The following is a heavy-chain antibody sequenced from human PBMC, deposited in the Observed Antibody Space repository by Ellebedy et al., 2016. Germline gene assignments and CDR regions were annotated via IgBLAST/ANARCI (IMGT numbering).Heavy chain of an antibody. CDR2: ISYDGSTR. CDR1: GIPFSLNG. D-gene: IGHD6-25*01. Sequence: GESLKISCAASGIPFSLNGMHWVRQAPGKGLEWVASISYDGSTRDSADSVKGRFTISRDNSQNTLHLQMNNLRVEDTAVYYCARDGFNSGWYFDYWGQGVVVTVSS. CDR3: ARDGFNSGWYFDY. V-gene: IGHV3-33*05. J-gene: IGHJ4*02.